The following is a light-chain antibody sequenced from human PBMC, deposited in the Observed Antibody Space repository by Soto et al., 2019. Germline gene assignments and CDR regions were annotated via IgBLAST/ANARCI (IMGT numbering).Light chain of an antibody. Sequence: DIQMTQSPSSLSASVGDRVTITCQASQDISXYLNWFQQKPGKAPKLLIYDASNLEAGVPSRFSGSGSGTDFTFTISSLQPEDSATYFCQQYDNLPLTFGGGTKVDIK. CDR1: QDISXY. CDR3: QQYDNLPLT. J-gene: IGKJ4*01. CDR2: DAS. V-gene: IGKV1-33*01.